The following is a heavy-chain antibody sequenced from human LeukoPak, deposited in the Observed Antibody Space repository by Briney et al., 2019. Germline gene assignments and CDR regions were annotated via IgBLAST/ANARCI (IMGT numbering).Heavy chain of an antibody. Sequence: PGGSLRLSCEDSGFTFSSYAISWVRQAPGKGLEWVSAISGSGGSTYYADSVKGRFTISRDNSKNTLYLQMNSLRAEDTAVYYCAKDTYYDILTGYSYYYYYMDVWGKGTTVTVSS. CDR2: ISGSGGST. D-gene: IGHD3-9*01. J-gene: IGHJ6*03. CDR3: AKDTYYDILTGYSYYYYYMDV. V-gene: IGHV3-23*01. CDR1: GFTFSSYA.